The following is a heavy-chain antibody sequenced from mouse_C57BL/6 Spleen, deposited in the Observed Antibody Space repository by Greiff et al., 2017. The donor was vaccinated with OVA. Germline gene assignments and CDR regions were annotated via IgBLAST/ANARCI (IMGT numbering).Heavy chain of an antibody. Sequence: EVQLQESGPGLVKPSQSLSLTCSVTGYSITSGYYWNWIRQFPGNKLEWMGYISYDGSNNYNPSLKNRISITRDTSKNQFFLKLNSVTTEDTATYYCARGNWDERYFDVWGTGTTVTVSS. D-gene: IGHD4-1*01. V-gene: IGHV3-6*01. CDR3: ARGNWDERYFDV. CDR2: ISYDGSN. CDR1: GYSITSGYY. J-gene: IGHJ1*03.